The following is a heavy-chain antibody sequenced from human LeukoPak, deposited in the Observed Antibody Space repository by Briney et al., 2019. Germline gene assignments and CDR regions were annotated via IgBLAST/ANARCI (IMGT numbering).Heavy chain of an antibody. Sequence: GGSLRLSCAASGFTFTDYYMSWIRQAPGKGLEWVSYIGSSGSDTKYADSVKGRFTISRGNAKNSLYLQMNSLRAEDTAVYYCARVKDDSSGRPFDYWGQGTLVTVSS. V-gene: IGHV3-11*06. CDR1: GFTFTDYY. CDR2: IGSSGSDT. D-gene: IGHD3-22*01. J-gene: IGHJ4*02. CDR3: ARVKDDSSGRPFDY.